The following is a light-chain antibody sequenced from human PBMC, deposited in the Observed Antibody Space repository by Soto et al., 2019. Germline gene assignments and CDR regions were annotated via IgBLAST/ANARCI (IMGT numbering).Light chain of an antibody. CDR3: CSYTSSRTYV. J-gene: IGLJ1*01. CDR2: EVT. CDR1: SSDVGAYIY. Sequence: QSALTQPASVSGSPGQSITISCTGTSSDVGAYIYVPWYQHHPGKAPKVMIYEVTNRPSGVSDRFSGSKSGNTASLTISGLQAEDEADYYCCSYTSSRTYVFGTGTKVTVL. V-gene: IGLV2-14*01.